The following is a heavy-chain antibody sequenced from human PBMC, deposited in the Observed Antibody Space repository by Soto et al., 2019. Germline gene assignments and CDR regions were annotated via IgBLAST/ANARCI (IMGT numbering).Heavy chain of an antibody. J-gene: IGHJ4*02. D-gene: IGHD1-1*01. V-gene: IGHV3-30*03. CDR2: ISYDGSNK. CDR3: GTDLNVGGRLDY. CDR1: GFTFSDYG. Sequence: QVQLVESGGGVVQPGRSLRLSCAASGFTFSDYGMHWVRQAPGKGLEWVAVISYDGSNKYYADSVKGRFTISRDNSKNTLYLQVNSLRTEDTAVYYCGTDLNVGGRLDYWGQGTLVTVSS.